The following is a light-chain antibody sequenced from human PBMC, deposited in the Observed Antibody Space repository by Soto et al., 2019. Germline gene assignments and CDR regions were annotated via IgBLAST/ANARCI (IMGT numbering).Light chain of an antibody. V-gene: IGKV1-27*01. Sequence: DIQMTQSPSSLSASVGDTVTITCRASQDIINHLAWYQQRPGKVPNLLIYCASTLHSGVPSRFRGSGSGTHFTLTISSPQPEDVATYYCQNYHLALGTFGQGTRLEIK. CDR3: QNYHLALGT. J-gene: IGKJ5*01. CDR2: CAS. CDR1: QDIINH.